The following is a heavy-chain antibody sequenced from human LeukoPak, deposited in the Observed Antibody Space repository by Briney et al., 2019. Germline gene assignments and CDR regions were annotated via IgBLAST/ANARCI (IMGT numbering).Heavy chain of an antibody. CDR3: ARRGREWEILYAFEI. CDR2: IYSGGST. Sequence: VIYSGGSTYYADSVKGRFTISRDNSKNTLYLQMNSLRAEDTAVYYCARRGREWEILYAFEIWGQGTMVTVSS. V-gene: IGHV3-66*04. D-gene: IGHD1-26*01. J-gene: IGHJ3*02.